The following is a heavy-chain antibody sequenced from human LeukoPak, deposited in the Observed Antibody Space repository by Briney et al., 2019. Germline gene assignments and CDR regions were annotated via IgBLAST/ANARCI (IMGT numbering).Heavy chain of an antibody. Sequence: SETLPLTCTVSGGSISSYYWSWIRQPPGKGLEWIGYIYYSGSTNYNPSLKSRVTISVDTSKNQFSLKLSSVTAADTAVYYCARAGAVVDNWFDPWGQGTLVTVSS. D-gene: IGHD2-15*01. CDR3: ARAGAVVDNWFDP. CDR1: GGSISSYY. J-gene: IGHJ5*02. V-gene: IGHV4-59*01. CDR2: IYYSGST.